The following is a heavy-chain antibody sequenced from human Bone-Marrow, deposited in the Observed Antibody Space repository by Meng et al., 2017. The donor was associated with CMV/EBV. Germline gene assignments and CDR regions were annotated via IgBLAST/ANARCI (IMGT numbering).Heavy chain of an antibody. V-gene: IGHV3-48*04. D-gene: IGHD3-3*01. CDR2: ISSSSSTI. CDR1: GFTFSSYS. J-gene: IGHJ6*02. Sequence: GESLKISCAASGFTFSSYSMNWVRQAPGKGLEWVSYISSSSSTIYYADSVKGRFTISRDNAKNSLYLQMNSLRAEDTAVYYCARDLKATRLRFLEWLITTYGMDVWGQGTTVAVSS. CDR3: ARDLKATRLRFLEWLITTYGMDV.